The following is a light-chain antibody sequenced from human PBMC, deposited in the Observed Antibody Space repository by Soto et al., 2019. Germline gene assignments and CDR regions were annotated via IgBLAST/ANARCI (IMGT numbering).Light chain of an antibody. CDR3: AAWDDNLEGVL. CDR2: SNS. CDR1: TSNIGSNT. J-gene: IGLJ2*01. Sequence: QAVVTQPPSVSETPGQRVVLSCSGSTSNIGSNTVNWYQQLPGTAPKAVIYSNSLRPSGVPDRFSGSQSGTSASLAISGLQSEDEADYYCAAWDDNLEGVLFGGGTKLTVL. V-gene: IGLV1-44*01.